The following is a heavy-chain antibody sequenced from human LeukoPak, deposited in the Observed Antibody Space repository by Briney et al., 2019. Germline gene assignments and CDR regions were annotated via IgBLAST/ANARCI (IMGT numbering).Heavy chain of an antibody. CDR1: GYTFINYG. J-gene: IGHJ4*02. Sequence: GASVKVSCKASGYTFINYGISWVRQAPGQGLEWMGWISAFNGNTNYAQKLQGRVTMTTDTSTSTAYMELRSLRSDDTAVYYCARDGGGYDFWSGYHPPYYFDYWGQGTLVTVSS. CDR3: ARDGGGYDFWSGYHPPYYFDY. D-gene: IGHD3-3*01. V-gene: IGHV1-18*01. CDR2: ISAFNGNT.